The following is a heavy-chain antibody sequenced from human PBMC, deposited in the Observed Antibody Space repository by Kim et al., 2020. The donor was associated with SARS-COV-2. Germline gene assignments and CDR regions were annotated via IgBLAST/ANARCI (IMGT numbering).Heavy chain of an antibody. D-gene: IGHD3-16*01. V-gene: IGHV3-30*01. Sequence: ADSGKGPFTISRDNSKNTLYLQMNSLRAEDTAVYYCAREVLLDYYYGMDVWGQGTTVTVSS. CDR3: AREVLLDYYYGMDV. J-gene: IGHJ6*02.